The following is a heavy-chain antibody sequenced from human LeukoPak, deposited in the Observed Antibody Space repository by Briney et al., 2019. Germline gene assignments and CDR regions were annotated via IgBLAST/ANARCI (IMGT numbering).Heavy chain of an antibody. CDR3: ARGQGPYDYYYIDV. CDR1: GFTISTFA. J-gene: IGHJ6*03. V-gene: IGHV3-30-3*01. CDR2: ISHDGSRK. Sequence: GGSLRLSCAASGFTISTFAIHWVRQAPGKGLEWVAVISHDGSRKYYADSVKGRFTISRDNSKNTLYLQMNSLSAEDTALYYCARGQGPYDYYYIDVWGKGTTVTVSS.